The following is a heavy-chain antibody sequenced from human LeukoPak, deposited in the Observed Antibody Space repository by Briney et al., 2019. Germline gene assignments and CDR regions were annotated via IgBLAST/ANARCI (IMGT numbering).Heavy chain of an antibody. Sequence: KPSETLSLTCTDSGGSISSNYWRWIRQPPGKGLEWIGYIFHTGSTNYNPSLKSRVTISVDTSKNQFSLKLNSVTAADTAVYYCARHIRGAYYYFDYWGQGTLVTVSS. J-gene: IGHJ4*02. CDR2: IFHTGST. D-gene: IGHD3-10*01. CDR1: GGSISSNY. CDR3: ARHIRGAYYYFDY. V-gene: IGHV4-59*08.